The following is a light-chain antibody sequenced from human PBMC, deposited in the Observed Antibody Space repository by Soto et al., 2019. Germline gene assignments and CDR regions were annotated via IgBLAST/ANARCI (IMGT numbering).Light chain of an antibody. CDR2: RNN. J-gene: IGLJ1*01. Sequence: QSVLTQPPSASGTPGQGVTISCSGSTSNIGSNYVYWYQQLPGTAPKLLIYRNNQRPSGVPDRFSGSKSGTSASLAISGLRSDDEAVYYCSSYTTGSTLPWVFGTGTKVTVL. CDR1: TSNIGSNY. V-gene: IGLV1-47*01. CDR3: SSYTTGSTLPWV.